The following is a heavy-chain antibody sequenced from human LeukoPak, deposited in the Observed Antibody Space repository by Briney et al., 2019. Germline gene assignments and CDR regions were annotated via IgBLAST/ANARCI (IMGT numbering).Heavy chain of an antibody. CDR2: IYYSGST. J-gene: IGHJ4*02. D-gene: IGHD3-10*01. CDR3: ARPHYYGSGSSSYYFDY. CDR1: GGSISSSSYY. Sequence: SETLSLTCTVSGGSISSSSYYWGWLRQPPGKGLEWIGSIYYSGSTYYNPSLKSRVTISVDTSKNQFSLKLSSVTAADTAVYYCARPHYYGSGSSSYYFDYWGQGTLVTVSS. V-gene: IGHV4-39*07.